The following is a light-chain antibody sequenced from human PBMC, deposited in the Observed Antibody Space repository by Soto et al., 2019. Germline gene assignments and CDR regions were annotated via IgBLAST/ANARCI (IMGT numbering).Light chain of an antibody. CDR3: AAWDNSLRWV. Sequence: QSVLTQPPSVSGTPGQRVTISCSGSSSSVGSNFVYWYQQFPGTAPKLLIYRTDQRPSGVPDRFSASKPGTSASLAISGLRSDDEADYYCAAWDNSLRWVFGGGTKVTVL. V-gene: IGLV1-47*01. CDR1: SSSVGSNF. CDR2: RTD. J-gene: IGLJ3*02.